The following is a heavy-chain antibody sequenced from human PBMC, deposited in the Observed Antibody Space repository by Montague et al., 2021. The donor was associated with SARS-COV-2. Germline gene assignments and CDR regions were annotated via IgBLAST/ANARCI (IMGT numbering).Heavy chain of an antibody. CDR1: GASVRSGNSY. J-gene: IGHJ4*02. D-gene: IGHD3-10*01. CDR2: ISYSGST. V-gene: IGHV4-61*01. CDR3: AGGYGSGSYSS. Sequence: TLSLTCTVSGASVRSGNSYWNWIRQPPGKGLEWIGYISYSGSTNYSPSLKSRVTISVDTSKNQLSLKVISATAADTAVYYCAGGYGSGSYSSWGQGTLVTVSS.